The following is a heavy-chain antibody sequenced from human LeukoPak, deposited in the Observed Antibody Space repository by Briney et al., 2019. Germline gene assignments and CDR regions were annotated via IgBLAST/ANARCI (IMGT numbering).Heavy chain of an antibody. Sequence: SETLSLTCTVSGGSISSYYRSWIRQPAGKGLEWIGRIYTSGSTNYNPSLKSRVTMSVDTSKHQFSLKLSSVTAADTAVYYCARDRGGYSSSWYSNWFDPWGQGTLVTVSS. CDR1: GGSISSYY. V-gene: IGHV4-4*07. CDR3: ARDRGGYSSSWYSNWFDP. D-gene: IGHD6-13*01. CDR2: IYTSGST. J-gene: IGHJ5*02.